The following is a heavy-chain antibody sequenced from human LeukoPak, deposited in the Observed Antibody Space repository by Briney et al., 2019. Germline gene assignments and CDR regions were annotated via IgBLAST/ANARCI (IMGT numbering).Heavy chain of an antibody. D-gene: IGHD6-19*01. CDR2: ILYDGSNK. V-gene: IGHV3-30*18. CDR1: GFTFSSYG. J-gene: IGHJ5*02. CDR3: AKGQQWLVWWFDP. Sequence: PGRSLRLSCAASGFTFSSYGMHWVRQAPGKGLKWVAVILYDGSNKYYADSVKGRFTISRDNSKNTLYLQMNSLRAEDTAVYYCAKGQQWLVWWFDPWGQATLVTVSS.